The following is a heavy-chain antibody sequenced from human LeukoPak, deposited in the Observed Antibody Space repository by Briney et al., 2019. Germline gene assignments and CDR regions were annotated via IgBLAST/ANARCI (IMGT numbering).Heavy chain of an antibody. V-gene: IGHV1-69*13. D-gene: IGHD5-18*01. Sequence: SVKVSCKASGGTFSSYAISWVRQAAGQGREWMGGIIPIFGTANYAQKVKARVTITANESTSTAYMELSSLKSEYTAVYYCARVGYSYGPATGQFDYWGQGTLVTVSS. CDR2: IIPIFGTA. J-gene: IGHJ4*02. CDR1: GGTFSSYA. CDR3: ARVGYSYGPATGQFDY.